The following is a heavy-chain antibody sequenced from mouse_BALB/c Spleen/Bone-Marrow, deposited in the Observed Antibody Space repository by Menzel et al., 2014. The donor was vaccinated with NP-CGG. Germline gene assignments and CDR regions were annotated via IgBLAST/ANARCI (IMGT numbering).Heavy chain of an antibody. Sequence: VQLQQSGTVLARPGAAVKMSCKASGYTFSNYWMHWVKQRPGQGLEWIGTIYPGNSDTTYNQKFKGKAKLTAVTSTSTAYMDLSSLTNEDSAVYYCTTLARTSFDYWGQGTTLTVSS. D-gene: IGHD3-1*01. V-gene: IGHV1-5*01. CDR2: IYPGNSDT. CDR1: GYTFSNYW. J-gene: IGHJ2*01. CDR3: TTLARTSFDY.